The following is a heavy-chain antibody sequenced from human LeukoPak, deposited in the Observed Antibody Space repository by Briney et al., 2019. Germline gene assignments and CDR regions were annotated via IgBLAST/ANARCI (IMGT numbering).Heavy chain of an antibody. V-gene: IGHV3-53*01. J-gene: IGHJ4*02. CDR2: IYTGGNT. CDR1: GFTVSSNY. Sequence: GRSLRLSCAASGFTVSSNYISWVRQAPGRGLEWVSVIYTGGNTYYADTVKGRFTISRDNAKNSLFLQMNSLRAEDTAVYYCAKYDYYGSGRRGYFDYWGQGTLVTVSS. D-gene: IGHD3-10*01. CDR3: AKYDYYGSGRRGYFDY.